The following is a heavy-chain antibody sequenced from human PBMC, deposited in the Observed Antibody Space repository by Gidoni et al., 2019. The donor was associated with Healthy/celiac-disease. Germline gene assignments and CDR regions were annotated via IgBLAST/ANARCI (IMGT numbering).Heavy chain of an antibody. V-gene: IGHV2-5*02. CDR2: IYWDDDK. D-gene: IGHD3-10*01. Sequence: QITLKESGPTLVTPTQTLTLTCTFSGFSLSTSGVGVGWFRQPPGKALAWLALIYWDDDKRYSPSLKSRLTITKDTSKNQVVLTMTNMDPVDTATYYCAHARITIRRVPFDYWGQGTLVTVSS. CDR1: GFSLSTSGVG. J-gene: IGHJ4*02. CDR3: AHARITIRRVPFDY.